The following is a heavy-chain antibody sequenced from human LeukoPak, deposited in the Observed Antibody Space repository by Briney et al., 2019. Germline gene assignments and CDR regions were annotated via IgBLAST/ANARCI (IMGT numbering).Heavy chain of an antibody. J-gene: IGHJ4*02. CDR3: ARGAWFGELGKYYFDY. D-gene: IGHD3-10*01. V-gene: IGHV1-69*16. CDR2: ITPILRTT. CDR1: GGTFGSYS. Sequence: SVKVSCKASGGTFGSYSISWVRQAPGQGLEWMGGITPILRTTHYAHKFQGRVTIVTDASTSTASMELSSLRSEDTAVYYCARGAWFGELGKYYFDYWGQGTLVTVSS.